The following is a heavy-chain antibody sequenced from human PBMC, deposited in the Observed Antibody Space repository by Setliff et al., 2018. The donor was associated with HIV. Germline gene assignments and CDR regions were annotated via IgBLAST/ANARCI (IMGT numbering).Heavy chain of an antibody. V-gene: IGHV1-24*01. Sequence: GASVKVSCKVSGKTLIEVSLHWVRQAPGKGLEWMGGFEPEEGETIYAQKFQGRVTMTEATSTDTAYMELSSLRSEDTTVYYCATLSWGLPRGFDNWGPGTLVTVSS. CDR3: ATLSWGLPRGFDN. CDR1: GKTLIEVS. D-gene: IGHD1-26*01. J-gene: IGHJ4*02. CDR2: FEPEEGET.